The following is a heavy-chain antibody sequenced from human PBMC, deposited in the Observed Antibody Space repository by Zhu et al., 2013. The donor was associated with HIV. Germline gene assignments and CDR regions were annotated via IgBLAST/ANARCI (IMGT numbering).Heavy chain of an antibody. CDR1: GYTFTSYY. J-gene: IGHJ6*03. D-gene: IGHD5-18*01. CDR2: LNPGDGRA. V-gene: IGHV1-46*01. CDR3: ARGRGYSQGGDLLYHYYYMDV. Sequence: QVQLVQSGAEVKKPGASVKVSCKASGYTFTSYYLHWVRQAPGQGPEWMGILNPGDGRATYAQKFQGRITMTRDTSTSTVYMELTSLTSDDTADYFCARGRGYSQGGDLLYHYYYMDVWGTGTTVTVSS.